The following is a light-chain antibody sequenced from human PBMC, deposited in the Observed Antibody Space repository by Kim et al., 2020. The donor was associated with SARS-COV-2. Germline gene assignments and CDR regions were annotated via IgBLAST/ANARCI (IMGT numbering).Light chain of an antibody. CDR3: NSRDSSGNYV. J-gene: IGLJ1*01. Sequence: VALGQTVRITCKEDSLRSYYASWYQQKPGQAPVLVIYGKNNRPSGIPDRFSGSSSGNTASLTITGAQAEDEADYYCNSRDSSGNYVFGTGTKVTVL. V-gene: IGLV3-19*01. CDR1: SLRSYY. CDR2: GKN.